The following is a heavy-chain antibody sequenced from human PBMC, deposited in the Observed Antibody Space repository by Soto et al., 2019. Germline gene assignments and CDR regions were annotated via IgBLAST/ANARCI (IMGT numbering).Heavy chain of an antibody. CDR3: XXXRPWFDP. J-gene: IGHJ5*02. D-gene: IGHD3-10*01. Sequence: QVQLVESGGGVVQPGRSLRLSCAASGFTFSSYGMHWVRQAPGKGLEWVAVISYDGSNKYYADSVKGRFTISRDNSKXXXXXXXXXXXXXXXAXYXCXXXRPWFDPWGQGTLVTVSS. V-gene: IGHV3-30*03. CDR1: GFTFSSYG. CDR2: ISYDGSNK.